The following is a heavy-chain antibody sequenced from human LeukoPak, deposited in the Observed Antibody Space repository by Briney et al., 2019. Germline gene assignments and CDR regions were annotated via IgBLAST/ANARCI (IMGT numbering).Heavy chain of an antibody. D-gene: IGHD6-13*01. V-gene: IGHV3-7*01. J-gene: IGHJ2*01. CDR2: IKQDGSEK. CDR1: GFTFSSYS. CDR3: ARAAYSSTWYSRYFDL. Sequence: AGGSLRLSCAASGFTFSSYSMNWVRQAPGKGLEWVANIKQDGSEKYYVDSVKGRFTISRENAKNSLYLQMNSLRAGDTAVYYCARAAYSSTWYSRYFDLWGRGTLVTVSS.